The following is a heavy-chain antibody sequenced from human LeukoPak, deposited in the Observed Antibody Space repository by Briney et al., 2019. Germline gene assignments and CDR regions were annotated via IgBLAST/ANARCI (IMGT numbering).Heavy chain of an antibody. D-gene: IGHD3-22*01. V-gene: IGHV3-21*01. CDR1: GFTFSSYA. CDR2: ISSSSSYI. J-gene: IGHJ6*02. Sequence: GGSLRLSCAASGFTFSSYAMSWVRQAPGKGLEWVSSISSSSSYIYYADSVKGRFTISRDNAKNSLYLQMNSLRAEDTAVYYCARDGVTSNYDRSKGYYGMDVWGQGTTVTVSS. CDR3: ARDGVTSNYDRSKGYYGMDV.